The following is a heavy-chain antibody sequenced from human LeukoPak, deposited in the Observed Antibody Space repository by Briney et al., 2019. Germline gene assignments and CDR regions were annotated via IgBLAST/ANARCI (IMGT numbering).Heavy chain of an antibody. CDR2: IYYSGST. J-gene: IGHJ4*02. CDR1: GGSISSYY. V-gene: IGHV4-59*03. Sequence: SETLSLTCTVSGGSISSYYWSWIRQPPGKGLEWVGQIYYSGSTNYSPSLKSRVTISIDTSKNQCSLKLNSVTAADTAVYYCAAESERWLVRSWGQGTLVTVSS. CDR3: AAESERWLVRS. D-gene: IGHD6-19*01.